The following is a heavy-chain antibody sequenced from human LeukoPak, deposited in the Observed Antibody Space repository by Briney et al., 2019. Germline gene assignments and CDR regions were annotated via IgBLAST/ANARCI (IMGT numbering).Heavy chain of an antibody. CDR2: IYYSGSA. CDR1: GGSISSGGYY. D-gene: IGHD5-18*01. Sequence: SETLSLTCTVSGGSISSGGYYWSWIRQHPGKGLEWIGYIYYSGSAYYNPSLKSRVTISVDTSENQFSLKLSSVTAADTAVYYCARMTAMAGGYFDYWGQGTLVTVSS. V-gene: IGHV4-31*03. CDR3: ARMTAMAGGYFDY. J-gene: IGHJ4*02.